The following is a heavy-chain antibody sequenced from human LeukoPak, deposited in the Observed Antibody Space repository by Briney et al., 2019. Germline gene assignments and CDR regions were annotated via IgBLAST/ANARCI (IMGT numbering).Heavy chain of an antibody. Sequence: GGSLRLSCAASGFMFDDYGMSWVRQAPGKGLEWVSAISGSGGSTYYADSVKGRFTISRDNSKNTLYLQMNSLRAGDTAVYYCAKLKYGDYVRSWFDPWGQGTLVTVSS. CDR1: GFMFDDYG. J-gene: IGHJ5*02. CDR3: AKLKYGDYVRSWFDP. CDR2: ISGSGGST. D-gene: IGHD4-17*01. V-gene: IGHV3-23*01.